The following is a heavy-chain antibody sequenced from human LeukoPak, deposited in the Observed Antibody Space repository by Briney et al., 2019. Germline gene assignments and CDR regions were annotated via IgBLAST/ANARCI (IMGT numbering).Heavy chain of an antibody. V-gene: IGHV3-23*01. CDR2: ISGSGGSR. CDR1: GFTFSSFP. CDR3: ANLHYDILTGYIYYFDY. Sequence: PGGSLRLSCAASGFTFSSFPMTWVRQAPGKGLEWVSSISGSGGSRDYADSVRGRFTISRDNSKNTLYLQMNSLRAEDTAVYYCANLHYDILTGYIYYFDYWGQGTLVTVSS. J-gene: IGHJ4*02. D-gene: IGHD3-9*01.